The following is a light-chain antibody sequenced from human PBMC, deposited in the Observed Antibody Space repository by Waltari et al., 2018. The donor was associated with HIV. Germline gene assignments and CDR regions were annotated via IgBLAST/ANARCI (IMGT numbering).Light chain of an antibody. CDR2: EVK. CDR3: SSYSSSTTVV. Sequence: QSALTQPASVSGSPGQSITISCTGTSSDVGSYNYVPWFQQHPAKAPKIVIYEVKHRPSGVSNRFAGSKSGSTASLTISGLQAEDEADYYCSSYSSSTTVVFGGGTKLTVL. V-gene: IGLV2-14*01. CDR1: SSDVGSYNY. J-gene: IGLJ2*01.